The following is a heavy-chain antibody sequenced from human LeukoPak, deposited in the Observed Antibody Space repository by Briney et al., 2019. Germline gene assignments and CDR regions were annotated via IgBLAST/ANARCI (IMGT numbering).Heavy chain of an antibody. Sequence: GASVKVSCKASGYTFTSYGISWVRQAPGQGLEWMGWISAYNGNTNYAQKLQGRVTMTTDTSTSTAYMELRSLRSDDTAVYYWASLAPNRYYYDSSGYRDYWGQGTLVTVSS. CDR1: GYTFTSYG. V-gene: IGHV1-18*01. CDR2: ISAYNGNT. J-gene: IGHJ4*02. D-gene: IGHD3-22*01. CDR3: ASLAPNRYYYDSSGYRDY.